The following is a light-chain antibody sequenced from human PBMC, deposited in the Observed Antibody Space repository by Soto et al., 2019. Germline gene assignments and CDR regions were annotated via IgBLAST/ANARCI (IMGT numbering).Light chain of an antibody. CDR2: GAS. J-gene: IGKJ1*01. V-gene: IGKV3-15*01. CDR1: QSVSSSY. Sequence: EIVFTQSPGTLSLSPGERATLSCRSSQSVSSSYLAWYQQKPGQAPRLLIYGASTRATGIPARFSGSGSGTEFTLTISSLQSEDFAVYYCQQYNNWPRPFGQGTKVDI. CDR3: QQYNNWPRP.